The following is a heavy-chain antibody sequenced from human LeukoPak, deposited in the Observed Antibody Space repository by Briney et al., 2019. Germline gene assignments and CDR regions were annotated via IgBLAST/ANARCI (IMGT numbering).Heavy chain of an antibody. D-gene: IGHD6-19*01. Sequence: GGSLRLSCAASGFSFASYDIHWVRQAPGKGLEWVTFIESDGSKEYYADSVKGRFTISRDNSKSTVYAQMKSLRPEDTAVYYCAKEGSGWYYLDYWGQGTVVTVSS. CDR2: IESDGSKE. J-gene: IGHJ4*02. CDR1: GFSFASYD. V-gene: IGHV3-30*02. CDR3: AKEGSGWYYLDY.